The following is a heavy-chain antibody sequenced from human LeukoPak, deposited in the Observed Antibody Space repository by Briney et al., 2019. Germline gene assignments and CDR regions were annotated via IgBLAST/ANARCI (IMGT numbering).Heavy chain of an antibody. D-gene: IGHD3-3*01. V-gene: IGHV1-8*01. J-gene: IGHJ6*02. Sequence: GASVKVSCKASGYTFTSYDINWVRQATGQGLEWMGWMNPNSGNTGYAQKFQGRVTMTRNTSISTAYMELSSLRSEDTAVYYCARGIPRITIFGVVIEWTYYYYGMDVWGQGTTVTVSS. CDR2: MNPNSGNT. CDR3: ARGIPRITIFGVVIEWTYYYYGMDV. CDR1: GYTFTSYD.